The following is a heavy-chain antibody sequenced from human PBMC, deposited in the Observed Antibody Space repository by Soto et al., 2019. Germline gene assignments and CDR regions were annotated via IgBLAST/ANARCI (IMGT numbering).Heavy chain of an antibody. V-gene: IGHV4-59*01. CDR3: ARAYCGGDCYQNWFDP. Sequence: SETLSLTCTVSGGSISSYYWSWIRQPPGKGLEWIGYIYYSGSTNYNPSLKSRVTISVDTSKDQFSLKLSSVTAADTAVYYCARAYCGGDCYQNWFDPWGQGTLVTVSS. D-gene: IGHD2-21*02. CDR1: GGSISSYY. J-gene: IGHJ5*02. CDR2: IYYSGST.